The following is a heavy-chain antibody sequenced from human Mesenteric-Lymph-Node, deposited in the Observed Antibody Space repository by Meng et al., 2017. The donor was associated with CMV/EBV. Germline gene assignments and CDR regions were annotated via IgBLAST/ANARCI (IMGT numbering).Heavy chain of an antibody. D-gene: IGHD1-26*01. Sequence: GESLKISCAASGFTVSSNYMSWVRQAPGKGLEWVSAISGSGGSTYYADSVKGRFTISRDNSKNTLYLQMNSLRAEDTAVYYCAKGPSGSYYWDYWGQGTLVTVSS. J-gene: IGHJ4*02. CDR1: GFTVSSNY. V-gene: IGHV3-23*01. CDR3: AKGPSGSYYWDY. CDR2: ISGSGGST.